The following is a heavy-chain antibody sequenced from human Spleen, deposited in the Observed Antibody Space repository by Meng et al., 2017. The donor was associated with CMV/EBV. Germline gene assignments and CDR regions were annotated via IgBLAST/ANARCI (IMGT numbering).Heavy chain of an antibody. CDR2: IKPGGGST. Sequence: ASVKVSCKASGYTFTSYYIHWVRQAPGHGLEWMGIIKPGGGSTTYVQNLQGRITLTRDVSTSTVYMELSSLTSEDTAVYYCARDQIAVSGLSYYFDFWGQGTLVTVSS. CDR3: ARDQIAVSGLSYYFDF. D-gene: IGHD6-19*01. V-gene: IGHV1-46*01. CDR1: GYTFTSYY. J-gene: IGHJ4*02.